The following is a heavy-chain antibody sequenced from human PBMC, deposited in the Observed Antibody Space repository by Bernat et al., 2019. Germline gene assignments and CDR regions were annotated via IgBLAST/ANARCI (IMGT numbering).Heavy chain of an antibody. D-gene: IGHD6-19*01. Sequence: QVQLVESGGGVVQPGRSLRLSCAASGFTFSSYAMHLVRQAPGKGLEWVAVISYDGSNKYYADSVKGRFTISRDNSKNTLYLQMNSLRAEDTAVYYCARVAYSSGWHFDLWGRGTLVTVSS. CDR3: ARVAYSSGWHFDL. J-gene: IGHJ2*01. V-gene: IGHV3-30-3*01. CDR1: GFTFSSYA. CDR2: ISYDGSNK.